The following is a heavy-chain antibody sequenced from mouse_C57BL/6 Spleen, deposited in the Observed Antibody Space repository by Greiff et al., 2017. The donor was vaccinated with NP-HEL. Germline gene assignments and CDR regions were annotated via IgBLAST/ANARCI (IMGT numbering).Heavy chain of an antibody. CDR3: ARSHYYGTLDY. Sequence: VQLQQSGTELVKPGASVKLSCKASGYTFTSYWMHWVKQRPGQGLEWIGNINPSNGGTNYNEKFKSKATVTVDKSSSTAYMQLSSLTSEDSAVYYCARSHYYGTLDYWGKGTTLTVSS. CDR2: INPSNGGT. J-gene: IGHJ2*01. CDR1: GYTFTSYW. D-gene: IGHD1-1*01. V-gene: IGHV1-53*01.